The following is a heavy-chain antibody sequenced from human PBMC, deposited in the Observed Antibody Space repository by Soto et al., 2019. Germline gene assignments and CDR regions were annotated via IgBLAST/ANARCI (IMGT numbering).Heavy chain of an antibody. CDR3: ARDGIVVVPADLYYYYYYMDV. CDR2: ISSSSSTI. J-gene: IGHJ6*03. V-gene: IGHV3-48*01. Sequence: GGSLRLSCAASGFTFSSYSMNWVRQAPGKGLEWVSYISSSSSTIYYADSVKGRFTISRDNAKNSLYLQMNSLRAEDTAVYYCARDGIVVVPADLYYYYYYMDVWGKGTTVTVSS. D-gene: IGHD2-2*01. CDR1: GFTFSSYS.